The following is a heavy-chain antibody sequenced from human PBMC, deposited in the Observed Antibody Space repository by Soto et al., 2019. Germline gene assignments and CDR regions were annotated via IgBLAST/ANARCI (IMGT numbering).Heavy chain of an antibody. V-gene: IGHV4-4*02. D-gene: IGHD1-26*01. J-gene: IGHJ5*02. CDR2: IYHSGST. CDR1: GGSISSSNW. Sequence: SETLSLTCAVSGGSISSSNWWSWVRQPPGKGLEWIGEIYHSGSTNYNPSLKSRVTISVDKSKNQFSLKLSSVTAADTAVYYCETYLTQSSSLQATEVNWLDPWGQGNMVTVS. CDR3: ETYLTQSSSLQATEVNWLDP.